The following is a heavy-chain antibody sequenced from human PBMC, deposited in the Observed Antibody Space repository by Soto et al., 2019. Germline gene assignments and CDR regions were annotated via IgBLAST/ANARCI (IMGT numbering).Heavy chain of an antibody. Sequence: QAGGSLRLSCSASGFTFSSYAMSWVRQAPGKGLEWVSSISGSGGSTYYADSVKGRFTISRDNSKNTLFLQMDSLRAEDTAVYYCAKAATLYCGGDCYSPGQNYYYYYGMDVWGQGTTVTVSS. J-gene: IGHJ6*02. CDR2: ISGSGGST. CDR3: AKAATLYCGGDCYSPGQNYYYYYGMDV. V-gene: IGHV3-23*01. CDR1: GFTFSSYA. D-gene: IGHD2-21*02.